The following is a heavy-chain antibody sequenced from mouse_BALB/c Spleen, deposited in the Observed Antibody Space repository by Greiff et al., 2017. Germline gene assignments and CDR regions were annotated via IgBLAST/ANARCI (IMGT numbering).Heavy chain of an antibody. V-gene: IGHV1-4*01. J-gene: IGHJ2*01. Sequence: VQLHQSGAELARPGASVKMSCKASGYTFTSYTMHWVKQRPGQGLEWIGYINPSSGYTNYNQKFKDKATLTADKSSSTAYMQLSSLTSEDSAVYYCARKEDRYDDGDYFDYWGQGTTLTVSS. CDR2: INPSSGYT. D-gene: IGHD2-14*01. CDR1: GYTFTSYT. CDR3: ARKEDRYDDGDYFDY.